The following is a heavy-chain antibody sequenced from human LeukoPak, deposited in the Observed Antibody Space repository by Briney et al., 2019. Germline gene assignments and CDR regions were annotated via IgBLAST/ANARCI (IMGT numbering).Heavy chain of an antibody. Sequence: PGGSLRLSCAASGFTFSSYGMHWVRQAPGKGLEWVAVISYDGSNKYYADSVKGRFTISRDNSKNTLYLQMNSLRAEDTAVYYCAKDVNIVVVPAAWSMDVWGQGTTVTVSS. J-gene: IGHJ6*02. V-gene: IGHV3-30*18. CDR1: GFTFSSYG. CDR2: ISYDGSNK. D-gene: IGHD2-2*01. CDR3: AKDVNIVVVPAAWSMDV.